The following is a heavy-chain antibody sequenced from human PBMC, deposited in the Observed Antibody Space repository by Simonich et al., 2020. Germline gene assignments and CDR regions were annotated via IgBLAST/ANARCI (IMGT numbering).Heavy chain of an antibody. V-gene: IGHV1-2*06. D-gene: IGHD3-10*01. Sequence: GAEVKKPGASVKVSCKASGYTFTGYYMHWVRQAPGQGLEWRGRINPNSGGTNYAQKFQGRVTMTRDTSISTAYMELSRPRSDDTAVYYCARVPGIYYYYGMDVWGQGTTVTVSS. J-gene: IGHJ6*02. CDR1: GYTFTGYY. CDR3: ARVPGIYYYYGMDV. CDR2: INPNSGGT.